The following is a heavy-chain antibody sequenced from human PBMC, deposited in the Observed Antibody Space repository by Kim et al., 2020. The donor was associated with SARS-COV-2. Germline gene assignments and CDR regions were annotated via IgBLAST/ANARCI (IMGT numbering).Heavy chain of an antibody. D-gene: IGHD3-3*01. CDR1: GFTFGDYA. V-gene: IGHV3-9*01. CDR3: AQGYGFDAFHI. CDR2: ISWNSGSI. J-gene: IGHJ3*02. Sequence: GGSLRLSCAASGFTFGDYAMHWVRQAPGKGLEWVSGISWNSGSIGYADSAKGRFTISRDNAKNSLHLQMNSLRVEDTALYYCAQGYGFDAFHIWGPGTMVTVSS.